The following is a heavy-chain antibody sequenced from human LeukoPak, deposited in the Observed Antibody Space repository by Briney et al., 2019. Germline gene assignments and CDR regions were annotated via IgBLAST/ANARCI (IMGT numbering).Heavy chain of an antibody. V-gene: IGHV3-21*01. D-gene: IGHD2-15*01. CDR1: GFTFSSYS. CDR3: AKDKNALCSVTCRSEFNY. Sequence: AGGSLRLSCAASGFTFSSYSMNWVRQAPGKGLEWVSSISSSSSYIYYADSVKGRFTISRDNSKNTLFVQMNSLRPEDTAVYYCAKDKNALCSVTCRSEFNYWGQGTLVTVSS. CDR2: ISSSSSYI. J-gene: IGHJ4*02.